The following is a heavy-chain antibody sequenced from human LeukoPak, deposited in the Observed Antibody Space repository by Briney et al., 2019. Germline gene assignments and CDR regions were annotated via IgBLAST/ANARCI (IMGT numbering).Heavy chain of an antibody. Sequence: PGGSLRLSCAASGFTFSNYAMTWVRQAPGEGLEWVSSISGSGGGTYYADSVKGRFAISRDNSRNTLYLQMNSLRADDTAVYYCAKRDSSGYHFDYWGQGTLVTVSS. J-gene: IGHJ4*02. CDR2: ISGSGGGT. V-gene: IGHV3-23*01. CDR1: GFTFSNYA. D-gene: IGHD6-19*01. CDR3: AKRDSSGYHFDY.